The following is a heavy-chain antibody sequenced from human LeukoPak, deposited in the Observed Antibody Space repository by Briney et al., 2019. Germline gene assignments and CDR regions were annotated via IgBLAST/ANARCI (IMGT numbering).Heavy chain of an antibody. CDR3: AREDPQTKVPEGMDV. J-gene: IGHJ6*02. D-gene: IGHD4/OR15-4a*01. CDR2: IYYTGTT. CDR1: GGSISHYY. Sequence: SETLSLTCTVSGGSISHYYWSWIRQPPGKGPEWIGYIYYTGTTNYNPSLKSRVAISVDTSKNQFSLKLNSVTAADTAVYYCAREDPQTKVPEGMDVWGQGTTVTVSS. V-gene: IGHV4-59*01.